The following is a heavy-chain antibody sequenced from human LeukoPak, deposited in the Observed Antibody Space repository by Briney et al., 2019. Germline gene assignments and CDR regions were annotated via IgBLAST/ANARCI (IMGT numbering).Heavy chain of an antibody. CDR1: GFTFSSYG. V-gene: IGHV3-33*06. CDR2: IWYDGSNK. J-gene: IGHJ4*02. Sequence: GGSLRLSCAASGFTFSSYGMHWVRQAPGKGLEWVAVIWYDGSNKYYADSVKGRFTISRDNSKNTLYLQMNSLRAEDTAVYYCAKDLRQRVIYYFDYWGQGTLVTVSS. D-gene: IGHD2-21*01. CDR3: AKDLRQRVIYYFDY.